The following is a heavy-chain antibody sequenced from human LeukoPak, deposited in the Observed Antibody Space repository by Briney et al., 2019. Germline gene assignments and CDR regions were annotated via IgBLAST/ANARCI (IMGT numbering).Heavy chain of an antibody. CDR1: RFTFSSYV. V-gene: IGHV3-23*01. D-gene: IGHD3-10*01. CDR2: ISGSGRST. CDR3: ARVSGTIRVWPQPFGDGMDV. Sequence: GGSLRLSCAASRFTFSSYVMSWVRQAPGKGLECVSAISGSGRSTYYADSVKGRFTISRDNSKNTLYLQMNSLRAEDAAVYYCARVSGTIRVWPQPFGDGMDVWGQGTTVTVSS. J-gene: IGHJ6*02.